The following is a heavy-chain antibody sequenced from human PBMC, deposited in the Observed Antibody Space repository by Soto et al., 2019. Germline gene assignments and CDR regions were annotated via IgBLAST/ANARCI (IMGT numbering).Heavy chain of an antibody. V-gene: IGHV3-23*01. CDR2: LIGTGGDI. CDR3: ARGRDGAFDI. D-gene: IGHD2-21*02. CDR1: GFASSSHA. J-gene: IGHJ3*02. Sequence: EVQLLESGGDLVQPGGSLRLSCAASGFASSSHAMSWVRQAPGKGLEWVSALIGTGGDIYYAGSVKGRFSIYRDNSKNTLYLQMNSLRAEDTAVYYCARGRDGAFDIWGQGTMVTVSS.